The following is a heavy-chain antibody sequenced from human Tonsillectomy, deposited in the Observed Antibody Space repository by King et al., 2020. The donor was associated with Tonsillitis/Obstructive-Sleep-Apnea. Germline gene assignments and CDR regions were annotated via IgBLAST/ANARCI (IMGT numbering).Heavy chain of an antibody. CDR3: AHYEPYDRSYYDFWSGYCNAGYYYYYYMDV. CDR2: IYWDDDK. Sequence: TLKESGPTLVKPTQTLTLTCTFSGFSLSTSGVGVGWIRQPPGKALEWLALIYWDDDKRYSPSLKSRLTITKDTSQNQVVLTMTNIDPVDTATYYCAHYEPYDRSYYDFWSGYCNAGYYYYYYMDVWGKGTTVTVSS. D-gene: IGHD3-3*01. V-gene: IGHV2-5*02. CDR1: GFSLSTSGVG. J-gene: IGHJ6*03.